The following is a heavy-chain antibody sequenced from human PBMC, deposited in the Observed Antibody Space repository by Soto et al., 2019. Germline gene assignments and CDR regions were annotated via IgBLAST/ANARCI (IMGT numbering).Heavy chain of an antibody. CDR3: ARTYYDFWSDYRTQGINFDY. D-gene: IGHD3-3*01. V-gene: IGHV3-48*02. CDR1: GFTFSSYS. J-gene: IGHJ4*02. Sequence: VSLRLSCAASGFTFSSYSMNWVRQAPGKGLEWVSYISSSSTSTIYYADSVKGRFTISRDNAKNSLYLQMNSLRDEDTAVYYCARTYYDFWSDYRTQGINFDYWGQGTPVTVSS. CDR2: ISSSSTSTI.